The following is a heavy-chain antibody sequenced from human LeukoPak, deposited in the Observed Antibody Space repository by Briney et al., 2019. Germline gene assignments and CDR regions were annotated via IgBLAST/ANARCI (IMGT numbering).Heavy chain of an antibody. J-gene: IGHJ5*02. Sequence: GGSLRLSCAASGFTFSSYGMHWVRQAPDKGLEWVAVIWYDGSNTYYADSVRGRFTISRDNSYNTLYLQMNSLRAEDTAVYYCARHGLVVAATAWFDPWGQGTLVTVSS. CDR2: IWYDGSNT. CDR1: GFTFSSYG. V-gene: IGHV3-33*01. D-gene: IGHD2-15*01. CDR3: ARHGLVVAATAWFDP.